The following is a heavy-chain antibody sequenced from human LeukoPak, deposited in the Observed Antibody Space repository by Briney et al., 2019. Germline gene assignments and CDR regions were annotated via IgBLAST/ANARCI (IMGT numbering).Heavy chain of an antibody. CDR3: ARASWLSHADVVC. D-gene: IGHD2-15*01. J-gene: IGHJ4*02. CDR1: GISFTNYA. V-gene: IGHV3-23*01. CDR2: LRGNGDT. Sequence: GGSLRLSCAASGISFTNYALSWVRQAPARGLEWVSSLRGNGDTFYADSVKGRFTLSRDDSRNIVYLQLHNLRVDDTATYYCARASWLSHADVVCWGRGTQVTVSS.